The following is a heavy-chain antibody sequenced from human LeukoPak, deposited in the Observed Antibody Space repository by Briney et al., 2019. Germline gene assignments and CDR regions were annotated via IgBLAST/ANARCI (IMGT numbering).Heavy chain of an antibody. CDR3: ARVTSTSWYECFDY. D-gene: IGHD6-13*01. CDR2: INPNSGGT. CDR1: GYTFTGYY. J-gene: IGHJ4*02. V-gene: IGHV1-2*02. Sequence: ASVKVSCKASGYTFTGYYMHWVRQAPGQGLEWMGWINPNSGGTNYAQKFQGRVTMTRDTSISTAYMELSRLRSDDTAVYYCARVTSTSWYECFDYWGQGTLVTVSS.